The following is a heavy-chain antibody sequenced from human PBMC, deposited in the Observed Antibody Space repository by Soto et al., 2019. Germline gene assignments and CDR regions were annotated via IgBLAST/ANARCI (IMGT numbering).Heavy chain of an antibody. D-gene: IGHD2-8*02. Sequence: SETLSLTCAVYGGSFSGYYWTWIRQPPGTGLEWIGEINHSGSTNYNPSLKSRVTISVDTSKNQFSLKLTSLPAADTAVYYWARDKITGLFDYWGQGTLVTVP. CDR2: INHSGST. CDR1: GGSFSGYY. J-gene: IGHJ4*02. V-gene: IGHV4-34*01. CDR3: ARDKITGLFDY.